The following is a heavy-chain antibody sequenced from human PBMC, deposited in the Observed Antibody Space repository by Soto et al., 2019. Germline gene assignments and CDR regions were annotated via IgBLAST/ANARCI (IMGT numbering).Heavy chain of an antibody. CDR2: IYYSGST. Sequence: QVQLQESGPGLVKPSETLSLTCTVSGDSVNSGSYYLSWIRQPPGKVLEWIGYIYYSGSTKYNPSLESRVTISVDTSKGQISLKLSSLTAADTAVYYCARDSTWRGFDYWGQGTLVTVSS. V-gene: IGHV4-61*01. CDR1: GDSVNSGSYY. J-gene: IGHJ4*02. CDR3: ARDSTWRGFDY. D-gene: IGHD3-3*01.